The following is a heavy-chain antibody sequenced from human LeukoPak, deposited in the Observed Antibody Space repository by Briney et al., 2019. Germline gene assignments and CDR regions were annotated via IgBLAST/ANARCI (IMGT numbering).Heavy chain of an antibody. V-gene: IGHV4-59*01. Sequence: SEALSLTCTVAGGSISIYCWSWIRQPPGKGLEWIGYIYYSGSTNYNPSLKSRVTISVDTSKNQFSLKLSSVTAADTAVYYCAREIQGWVAFAIAAAGKGGYYYYYMDVWGKGTTVTVSS. CDR2: IYYSGST. CDR3: AREIQGWVAFAIAAAGKGGYYYYYMDV. CDR1: GGSISIYC. J-gene: IGHJ6*03. D-gene: IGHD6-13*01.